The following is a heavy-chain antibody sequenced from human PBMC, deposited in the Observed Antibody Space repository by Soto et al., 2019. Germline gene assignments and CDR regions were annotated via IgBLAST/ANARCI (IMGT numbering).Heavy chain of an antibody. CDR1: GYTVTSSG. D-gene: IGHD6-6*01. V-gene: IGHV1-18*01. CDR3: ARDRKRIAARHNWFDP. J-gene: IGHJ5*02. CDR2: ISAYNGNT. Sequence: VPAKVSSTASGYTVTSSGISWARQNTGQGLEWMGWISAYNGNTNYAQKPQGRATMTTDNSTSTAYMELSSLRSDDTAVYYCARDRKRIAARHNWFDPWAQPTLVTVSS.